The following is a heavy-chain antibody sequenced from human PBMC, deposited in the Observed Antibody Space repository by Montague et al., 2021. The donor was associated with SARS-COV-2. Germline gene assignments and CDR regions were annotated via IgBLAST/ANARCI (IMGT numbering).Heavy chain of an antibody. Sequence: SETLSLTCTVSGGSISRYFRNWIRQTPGKGLEWMGYVHDIESSIYNPSLQSRITILLDTPKNQFSLRLNAVTAADTAVYYCARVTLGGRDGRTRQYEGLDSWGQGTLVTVSS. J-gene: IGHJ4*02. CDR3: ARVTLGGRDGRTRQYEGLDS. CDR1: GGSISRYF. CDR2: VHDIESS. D-gene: IGHD3-16*01. V-gene: IGHV4-59*01.